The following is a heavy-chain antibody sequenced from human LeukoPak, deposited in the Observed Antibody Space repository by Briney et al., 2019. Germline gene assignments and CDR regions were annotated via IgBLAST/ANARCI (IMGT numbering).Heavy chain of an antibody. CDR3: ARDRGGYGDY. D-gene: IGHD1-26*01. CDR1: GGSISSYY. Sequence: SETLSLTCTVSGGSISSYYWSWIRQPPGKGLEWIGYIYYSGSTNYNPSLKSRVTISVDTSKNQFSLKPSSVTAADTAVYYCARDRGGYGDYWGQGTLVTVSS. CDR2: IYYSGST. V-gene: IGHV4-59*01. J-gene: IGHJ4*02.